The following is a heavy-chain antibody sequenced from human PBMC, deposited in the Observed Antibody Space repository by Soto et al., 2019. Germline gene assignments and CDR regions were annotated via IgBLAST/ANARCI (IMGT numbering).Heavy chain of an antibody. Sequence: PGGSLRLSCQASGFNFDNYGMHWVRQAPSKGLEWVAVITYDGSFQYYADSVKGRFTISRDNSKNTLFLHLNTLKPEDTAVYHCAKDRVGGTFYTPLGFWGQGTLVTVSS. D-gene: IGHD1-7*01. CDR2: ITYDGSFQ. CDR1: GFNFDNYG. CDR3: AKDRVGGTFYTPLGF. J-gene: IGHJ4*02. V-gene: IGHV3-30*18.